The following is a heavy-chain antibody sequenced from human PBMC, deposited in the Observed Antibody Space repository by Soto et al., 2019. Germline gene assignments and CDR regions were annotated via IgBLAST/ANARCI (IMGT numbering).Heavy chain of an antibody. CDR2: IWFDGCNK. D-gene: IGHD2-15*01. CDR3: GRLSGYCIDD. CDR1: GFTFSSYG. V-gene: IGHV3-33*01. Sequence: QVQLVESGGGVVQSGRSLRLSCAASGFTFSSYGMHWVRQGPGKGLEWVAVIWFDGCNKYYADSVKGRFTISRDNSKNTLYLQMNSLKAEDTAVYYCGRLSGYCIDDWGQGTLVTVSS. J-gene: IGHJ4*02.